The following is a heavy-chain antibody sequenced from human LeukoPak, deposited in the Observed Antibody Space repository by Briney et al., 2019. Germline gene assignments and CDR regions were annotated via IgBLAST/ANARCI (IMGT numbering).Heavy chain of an antibody. CDR1: GGTFSSYA. D-gene: IGHD2-15*01. Sequence: GASVKVSCKASGGTFSSYAISWVRQAPGQGLEWMGRIIPIFGIANYAQKSQGRVTITADKSTSTAYMELSSLRSEDTAVYYCARAGYCSGGSCFALDYWGQGTLVTVSS. CDR3: ARAGYCSGGSCFALDY. V-gene: IGHV1-69*04. CDR2: IIPIFGIA. J-gene: IGHJ4*02.